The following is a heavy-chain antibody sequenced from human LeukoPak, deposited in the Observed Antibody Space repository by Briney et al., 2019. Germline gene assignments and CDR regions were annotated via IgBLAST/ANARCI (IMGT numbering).Heavy chain of an antibody. J-gene: IGHJ4*02. CDR1: GFTFRNAW. CDR2: IKNKTAGGTT. Sequence: GGSLRPSCAASGFTFRNAWMSWVRQAPGKGLEWVGRIKNKTAGGTTDYGAPMKGRFTISRDDSKSTLFLQMNSLKTEDTAVYYCSAIGYSGGFAYWGQGTLVTVSS. CDR3: SAIGYSGGFAY. V-gene: IGHV3-15*01. D-gene: IGHD5-18*01.